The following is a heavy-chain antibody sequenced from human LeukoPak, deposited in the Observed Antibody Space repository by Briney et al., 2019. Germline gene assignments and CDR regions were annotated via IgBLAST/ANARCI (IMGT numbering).Heavy chain of an antibody. CDR3: ARSHHYYYYMDV. Sequence: SETLSLTCAVSGYSISSGYYWGWIRQPPGKGLEWIGSIYRSGSTYYNPSLKSRVTISVDTSKNQFSLKLSSVTAADTAVYYCARSHHYYYYMDVWGKGTTVTVSS. J-gene: IGHJ6*03. V-gene: IGHV4-38-2*01. CDR2: IYRSGST. CDR1: GYSISSGYY.